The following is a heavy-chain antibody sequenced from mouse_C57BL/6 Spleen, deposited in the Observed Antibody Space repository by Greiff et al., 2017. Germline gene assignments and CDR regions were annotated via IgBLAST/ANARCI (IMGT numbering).Heavy chain of an antibody. CDR2: INPNNGGT. CDR1: GYTFTDYN. Sequence: VQLQQSGPELVKPGASVKMSCKASGYTFTDYNMHWVKQSHGKSLEWIGYINPNNGGTSYNQKFKGKATLTVNKSSSTAYMELRSLTSEDSAVYYCASAFTTVAFDYWGQGTTLTVSS. CDR3: ASAFTTVAFDY. J-gene: IGHJ2*01. V-gene: IGHV1-22*01. D-gene: IGHD1-1*01.